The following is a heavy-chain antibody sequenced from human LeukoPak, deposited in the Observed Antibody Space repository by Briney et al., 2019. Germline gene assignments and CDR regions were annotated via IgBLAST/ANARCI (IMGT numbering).Heavy chain of an antibody. CDR1: GFTFSSYG. J-gene: IGHJ4*02. Sequence: GGFLRLSCAASGFTFSSYGMHWVRQAPGKGLEWVAVISYDGSNKYYADSVKGRFTISRDNSKNTLYLQMNSLRAEDTAVYYCAKDGSGSPPYYFDYWGQGTLVTVSS. V-gene: IGHV3-30*18. CDR2: ISYDGSNK. CDR3: AKDGSGSPPYYFDY. D-gene: IGHD1-26*01.